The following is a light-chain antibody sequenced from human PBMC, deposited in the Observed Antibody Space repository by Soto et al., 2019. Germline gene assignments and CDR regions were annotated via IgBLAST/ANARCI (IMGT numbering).Light chain of an antibody. CDR1: HTISSSY. CDR2: GAS. Sequence: EIVLTQSPGTLSLSPGERATLSCRASHTISSSYLAWYQQKPGQAPRLLISGASSRATGIPDRFSGSGSGTDFTLTISRLEPEDFAVYYCHHYGTSWTFGQGTKLEI. V-gene: IGKV3-20*01. CDR3: HHYGTSWT. J-gene: IGKJ1*01.